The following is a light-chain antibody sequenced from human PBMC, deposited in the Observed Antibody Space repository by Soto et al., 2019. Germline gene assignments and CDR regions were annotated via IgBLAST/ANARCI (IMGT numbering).Light chain of an antibody. Sequence: EIVMTQSPSTLSASPGERATLSCRASQSVSSNLAWYQQKPGQAPRLIIYGASTTANGIPARFSGSGSGTEFTITISSLQPEDFAVYYCHQYNNWPPETFGQGTKVEIK. CDR2: GAS. V-gene: IGKV3-15*01. CDR1: QSVSSN. CDR3: HQYNNWPPET. J-gene: IGKJ1*01.